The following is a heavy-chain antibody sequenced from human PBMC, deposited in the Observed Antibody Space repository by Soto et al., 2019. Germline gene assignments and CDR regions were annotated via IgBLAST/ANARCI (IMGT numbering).Heavy chain of an antibody. CDR3: ARDTGNTAPSTLDY. CDR1: GFTFSSYG. V-gene: IGHV3-21*01. J-gene: IGHJ4*02. D-gene: IGHD5-18*01. Sequence: GGSLRLSCAASGFTFSSYGMHWVRQAPGKGLEWVSSISSSSSYIYYADSVKGRFTISRDNAKNSLYLQMNSLRAEDTAVYYCARDTGNTAPSTLDYWGQGTLVTVS. CDR2: ISSSSSYI.